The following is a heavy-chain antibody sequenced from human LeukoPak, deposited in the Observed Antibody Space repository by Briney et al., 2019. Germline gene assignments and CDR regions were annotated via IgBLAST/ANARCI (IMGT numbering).Heavy chain of an antibody. CDR1: GFIFSAYN. D-gene: IGHD2/OR15-2a*01. J-gene: IGHJ5*02. V-gene: IGHV3-21*01. CDR3: ARGDDYLPFDH. CDR2: ISGSSFNYI. Sequence: PGGSLRLSCAASGFIFSAYNMVWVRQAPGKGLEWVARISGSSFNYINYADSVKGRFTVSRDNARNSLYLQMNSLRVEDTGVYYCARGDDYLPFDHWGQGNQVTVSS.